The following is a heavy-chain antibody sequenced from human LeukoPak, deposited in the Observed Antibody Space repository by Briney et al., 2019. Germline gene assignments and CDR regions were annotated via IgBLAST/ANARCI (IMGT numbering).Heavy chain of an antibody. CDR2: IIPILGIA. CDR1: GGTFSSYA. D-gene: IGHD2-2*01. V-gene: IGHV1-69*04. Sequence: SVKVSCKASGGTFSSYAISWVRQAPGQGLEWMGRIIPILGIANYAQKFQGRVTITADKSTSTACMELSSLRSEDTAVYYCARDGNWAYHNQLTPSDWGQGTLVTVSS. J-gene: IGHJ4*02. CDR3: ARDGNWAYHNQLTPSD.